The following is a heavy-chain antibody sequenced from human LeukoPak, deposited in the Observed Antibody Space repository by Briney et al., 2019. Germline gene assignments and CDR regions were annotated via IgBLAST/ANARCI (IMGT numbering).Heavy chain of an antibody. CDR3: WGSHDNDYGPAAL. V-gene: IGHV4-4*07. D-gene: IGHD4-17*01. J-gene: IGHJ2*01. CDR2: IYSSGNT. CDR1: GFSIKNYY. Sequence: KSSETLSLTCTVSGFSIKNYYWSWIRQPAGKGLEWIGRIYSSGNTNSNPSLKSRVTMSIDTSKNQFSLKLTSGTAADTAVYFCWGSHDNDYGPAALWGRGTLVTVSS.